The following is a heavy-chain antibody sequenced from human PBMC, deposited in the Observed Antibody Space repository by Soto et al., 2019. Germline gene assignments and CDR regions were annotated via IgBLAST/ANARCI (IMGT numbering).Heavy chain of an antibody. CDR2: ISSSGSTI. V-gene: IGHV3-48*03. D-gene: IGHD2-8*01. Sequence: GGSLRLSCAASGFTFSSYEMNWVRQAPGKVLEWVSYISSSGSTIYYADSVKGRFSISRDNAKNSLYLQMNSLRSEDTAVYYCARDQRVDCTNGVCYTAYSYYGMDVWGPGATVTVSS. CDR1: GFTFSSYE. CDR3: ARDQRVDCTNGVCYTAYSYYGMDV. J-gene: IGHJ6*02.